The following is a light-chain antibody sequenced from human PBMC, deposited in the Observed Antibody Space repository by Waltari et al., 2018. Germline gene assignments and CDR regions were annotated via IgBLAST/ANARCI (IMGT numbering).Light chain of an antibody. J-gene: IGKJ2*01. V-gene: IGKV1-12*01. CDR3: QQANTFPYT. Sequence: DLQMTQSPSSVSASVGDRVTIACRASQDVSNWLAWYQQKPGEAPKFLIYAASSLQRGVPSRFSGSGSGTDFTLTISSLQPDDFATYYCQQANTFPYTFGQGTKVEIK. CDR1: QDVSNW. CDR2: AAS.